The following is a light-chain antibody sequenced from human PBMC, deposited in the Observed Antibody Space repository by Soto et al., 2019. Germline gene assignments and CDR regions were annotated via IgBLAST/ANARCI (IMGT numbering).Light chain of an antibody. J-gene: IGKJ1*01. CDR2: DAS. Sequence: DIQMTQSPSTRSASVGDRVTITCRASQSISSWLAWYQQKPGKAPKLLIYDASSLESGVPSRFSGSGSGTEFTLTISSLQPDDFATYYCQQYNSYSPLTFGQGTKVEIK. CDR3: QQYNSYSPLT. V-gene: IGKV1-5*01. CDR1: QSISSW.